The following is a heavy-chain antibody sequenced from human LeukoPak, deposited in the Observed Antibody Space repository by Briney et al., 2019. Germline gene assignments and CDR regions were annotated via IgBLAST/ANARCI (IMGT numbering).Heavy chain of an antibody. Sequence: PSETLSLTCAVYGESFSGHYWTWIRQPPGRGLEWIGEINHSGSTTSNPSLNNRVTISVDTSKNQFSLKLTSVTAADTAVYYCVRPRFGSGRIDSWGQGTLVTVSS. V-gene: IGHV4-34*01. J-gene: IGHJ4*02. D-gene: IGHD3-10*01. CDR3: VRPRFGSGRIDS. CDR1: GESFSGHY. CDR2: INHSGST.